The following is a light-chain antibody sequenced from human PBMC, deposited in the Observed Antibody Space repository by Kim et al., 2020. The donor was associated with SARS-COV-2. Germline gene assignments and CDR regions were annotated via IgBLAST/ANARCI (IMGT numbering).Light chain of an antibody. CDR3: QQCFSAPRA. CDR2: AAS. V-gene: IGKV1-39*01. CDR1: QTIINY. Sequence: DIQMTQSPSSLSAFVGDRVTITCRASQTIINYLHWFQQKPGRAPKLLIYAASSLQSGVSSRFSGSGSGTDFTLTISSLQAEDFATYYCQQCFSAPRACGKETELEI. J-gene: IGKJ2*01.